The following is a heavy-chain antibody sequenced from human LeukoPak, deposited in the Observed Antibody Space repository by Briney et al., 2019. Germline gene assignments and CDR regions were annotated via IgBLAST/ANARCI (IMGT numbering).Heavy chain of an antibody. CDR2: ISRSSSSI. Sequence: QPGGSLTLACAASGFTFSSYSMKWVRQSPGGGLEWVSYISRSSSSIDYADSVKGRFTTSRDNAKNSLYLQMNSLRAEDTAVYYCASPGELSLSWGQGTLVTVSS. D-gene: IGHD3-16*02. CDR1: GFTFSSYS. V-gene: IGHV3-48*01. CDR3: ASPGELSLS. J-gene: IGHJ5*02.